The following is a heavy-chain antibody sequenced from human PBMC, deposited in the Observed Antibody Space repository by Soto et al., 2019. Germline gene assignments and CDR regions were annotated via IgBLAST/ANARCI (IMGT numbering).Heavy chain of an antibody. V-gene: IGHV1-8*01. CDR2: MNPNSGNT. CDR3: ARTPGLNLPRYRHGYKWFDP. Sequence: ASVKVSCKASGYTFTSYDINWVRQATGQGLEWMGWMNPNSGNTGFAQKFQGRVTMTRNTSISTAYMELSSLRSDDTAVYYCARTPGLNLPRYRHGYKWFDPWGQGTQVTVSS. D-gene: IGHD5-18*01. J-gene: IGHJ5*02. CDR1: GYTFTSYD.